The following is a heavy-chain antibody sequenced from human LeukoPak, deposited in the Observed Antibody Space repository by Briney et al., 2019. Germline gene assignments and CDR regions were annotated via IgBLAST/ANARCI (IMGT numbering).Heavy chain of an antibody. Sequence: GGSLRLSCAASGITFSSYAMSWVRQAPGKGLEWVSAISASGGSTYYADSVKGRFTISRDNSKNTLYLQMNSLRAEDTAIYYCAPNWNLDYWGQGSLVTVSS. D-gene: IGHD1-1*01. CDR1: GITFSSYA. J-gene: IGHJ4*02. CDR2: ISASGGST. CDR3: APNWNLDY. V-gene: IGHV3-23*01.